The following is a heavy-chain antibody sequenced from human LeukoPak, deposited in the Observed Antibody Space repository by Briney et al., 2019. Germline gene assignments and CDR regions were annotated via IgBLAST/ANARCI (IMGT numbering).Heavy chain of an antibody. CDR2: ISSSGSTI. Sequence: PGGSLRLSCAASGFTFSSYEMNWVRQAPGKGLEWVSYISSSGSTIYYGDSVKGRFTISRDNAKNSLYLQMNSLRADDTAVYYCARLRSKYWFDPWGQGTLVTVSS. CDR3: ARLRSKYWFDP. CDR1: GFTFSSYE. J-gene: IGHJ5*02. V-gene: IGHV3-48*03. D-gene: IGHD4-11*01.